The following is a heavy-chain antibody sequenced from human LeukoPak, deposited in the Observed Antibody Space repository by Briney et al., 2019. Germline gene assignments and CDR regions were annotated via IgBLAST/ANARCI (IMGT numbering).Heavy chain of an antibody. D-gene: IGHD1-26*01. CDR2: IDKKDKGYATAT. Sequence: GGSLRLSCAASGFTFSGSAIHWVRQSSGKGLEGVGQIDKKDKGYATATAYAASVKGRFTISRDDSINTAYLQMKSLKTEDTALYYCTRDSGTYNWFDPWGQGTLVTVSS. V-gene: IGHV3-73*01. J-gene: IGHJ5*02. CDR3: TRDSGTYNWFDP. CDR1: GFTFSGSA.